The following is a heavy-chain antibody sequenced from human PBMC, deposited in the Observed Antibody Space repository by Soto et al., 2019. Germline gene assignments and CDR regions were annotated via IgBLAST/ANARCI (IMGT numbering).Heavy chain of an antibody. CDR3: ARGGVATIFGDS. CDR1: GFTFSRYS. D-gene: IGHD5-12*01. Sequence: EVQLVESGGGLVQPGGSLRVSCAASGFTFSRYSMNWVRQAPGKGLEWLSYIDSSSKTIYYADSVKGRFIISRDNAKNSLYLQVNSLRDEDTAVYHCARGGVATIFGDSWGQGTLVTVSS. J-gene: IGHJ4*02. CDR2: IDSSSKTI. V-gene: IGHV3-48*02.